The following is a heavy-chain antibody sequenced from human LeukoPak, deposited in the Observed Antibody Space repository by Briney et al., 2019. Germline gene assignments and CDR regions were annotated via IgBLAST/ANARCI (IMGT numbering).Heavy chain of an antibody. Sequence: PGGSLRLSCAASGFTFSDYYMSWIRQAPGKGLQWVSAISATGDITYYADSVRGRFTISRDNSNNTLYLQMHSLRAEDTAVYYCAKRVGPNSGNFDYWGQGTLVTVSS. V-gene: IGHV3-23*01. D-gene: IGHD1-26*01. CDR2: ISATGDIT. CDR1: GFTFSDYY. J-gene: IGHJ4*02. CDR3: AKRVGPNSGNFDY.